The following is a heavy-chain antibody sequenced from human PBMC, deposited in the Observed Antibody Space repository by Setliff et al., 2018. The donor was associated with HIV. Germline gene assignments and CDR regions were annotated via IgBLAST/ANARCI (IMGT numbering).Heavy chain of an antibody. CDR3: AREGDSLRAFDI. CDR2: VYSNGYS. J-gene: IGHJ3*02. Sequence: PSETLSLTCTVSGGSISGHYWSWIRQTPGKGLEWIGYVYSNGYSNSKPSLKSRVTISLDTSKNQFSLKLSSVTAADTAVYSCAREGDSLRAFDIWGHGTMVTVSS. V-gene: IGHV4-59*11. D-gene: IGHD1-26*01. CDR1: GGSISGHY.